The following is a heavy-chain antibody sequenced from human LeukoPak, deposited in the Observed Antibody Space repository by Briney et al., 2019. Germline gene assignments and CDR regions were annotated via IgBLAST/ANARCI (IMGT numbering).Heavy chain of an antibody. D-gene: IGHD2/OR15-2a*01. CDR3: AKDRIPDGKYSIDF. V-gene: IGHV3-23*01. J-gene: IGHJ4*02. CDR1: GFTFSTYA. CDR2: IVGNGGGI. Sequence: GGSLRLSCAASGFTFSTYAMNWVRQAPGKGLEWVSVIVGNGGGIHYADSVKGRFTISRDNAKNTLYLQMNSLRAEDSAAYYCAKDRIPDGKYSIDFWGQGTPVTVSS.